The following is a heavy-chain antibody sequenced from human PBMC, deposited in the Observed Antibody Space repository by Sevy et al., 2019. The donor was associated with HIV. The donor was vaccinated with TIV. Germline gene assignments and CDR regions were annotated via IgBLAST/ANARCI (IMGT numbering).Heavy chain of an antibody. CDR1: GFTFSSYA. D-gene: IGHD2-2*01. CDR2: ISGSGGST. V-gene: IGHV3-23*01. J-gene: IGHJ4*02. Sequence: GGSLRLSCAASGFTFSSYAMSWVRQAPGKGLEWVSAISGSGGSTYCADSVKGRFTISRDNSKNTLYLQMNSLRAEDTAVYYCAKADPSSSRTSCYYGAFDYWGQGTLVTVSS. CDR3: AKADPSSSRTSCYYGAFDY.